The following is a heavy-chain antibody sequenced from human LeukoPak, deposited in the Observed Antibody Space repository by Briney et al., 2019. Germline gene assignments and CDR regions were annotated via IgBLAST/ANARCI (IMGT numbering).Heavy chain of an antibody. D-gene: IGHD5-18*01. J-gene: IGHJ4*02. Sequence: SVRVSCKASGGTFSSYAISWVRQAPGQGLEWMGGIIPIFGTANYAQKFQGRVTITADESTSTAYMELSSLRSEDTAVYYCAKAFGRGYSYSYGVYWGQGTPVTVSS. V-gene: IGHV1-69*01. CDR1: GGTFSSYA. CDR3: AKAFGRGYSYSYGVY. CDR2: IIPIFGTA.